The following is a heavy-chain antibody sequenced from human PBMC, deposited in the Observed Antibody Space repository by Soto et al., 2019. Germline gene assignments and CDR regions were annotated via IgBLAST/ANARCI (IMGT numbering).Heavy chain of an antibody. CDR3: VKAWAEATGEHDH. Sequence: PGGSLRLSCSASGFTFSNYGMHWVRQAPGKGLEYVSSVTNNGGRTYYADSVKGRFTISRDNSKNTLYLQMSSLRAEDTAIYYCVKAWAEATGEHDHWGQGTLVTVSS. CDR2: VTNNGGRT. D-gene: IGHD1-26*01. V-gene: IGHV3-64D*08. J-gene: IGHJ4*02. CDR1: GFTFSNYG.